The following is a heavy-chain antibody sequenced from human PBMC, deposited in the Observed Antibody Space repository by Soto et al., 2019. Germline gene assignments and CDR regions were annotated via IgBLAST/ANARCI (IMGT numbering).Heavy chain of an antibody. CDR2: IYYSGST. Sequence: SETLSLTCTVSGGSISSGDYYWSWIRQPPGKGLEWIGYIYYSGSTNYNPSLKSRVTISVDTSKNQFSLKLSSVTAADTAVYYCARALILTGYYIHDAFDIWGQGTMVTVS. J-gene: IGHJ3*02. CDR1: GGSISSGDYY. D-gene: IGHD3-9*01. CDR3: ARALILTGYYIHDAFDI. V-gene: IGHV4-61*08.